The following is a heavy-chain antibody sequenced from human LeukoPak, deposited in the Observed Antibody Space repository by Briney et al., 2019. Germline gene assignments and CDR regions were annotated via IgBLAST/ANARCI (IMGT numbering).Heavy chain of an antibody. CDR1: GDSLSSGGYY. Sequence: KSSETLSLTCTVSGDSLSSGGYYWSWFRQHPGKSLEWIGYIYYSGNTYYNPPLKSLVAMSVARSKNQVSLKLSSVTAADTAVYYCARVKAAAGTDYFDSWGQGTLVTVSS. V-gene: IGHV4-31*01. CDR2: IYYSGNT. CDR3: ARVKAAAGTDYFDS. J-gene: IGHJ4*02. D-gene: IGHD6-13*01.